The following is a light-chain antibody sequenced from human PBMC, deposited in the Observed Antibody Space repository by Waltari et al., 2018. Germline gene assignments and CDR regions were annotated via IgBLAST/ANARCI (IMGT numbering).Light chain of an antibody. CDR3: QTWGAGIRV. CDR1: SGHSHYA. V-gene: IGLV4-69*01. CDR2: INRDGSH. J-gene: IGLJ1*01. Sequence: QLVLTQSPSASASLGASVKLTCTLSSGHSHYAIAWHQQQAEKGPRYLMKINRDGSHNKGDGIPDRFSGSTSGAERYLTISSLQSEDEADYYCQTWGAGIRVFGTGTKVTVL.